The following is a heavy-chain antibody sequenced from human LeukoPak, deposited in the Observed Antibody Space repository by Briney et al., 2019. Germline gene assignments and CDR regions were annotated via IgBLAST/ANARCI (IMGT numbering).Heavy chain of an antibody. CDR3: APQQGRNLVNYFDY. Sequence: SETLSLTCAVSGGSINSNSYYWAWVRQPPGKGLEWIGSIYYCGRTFYNPSLKSRVTISVDTSKNQFSLRLSSVTAAYPAVYYCAPQQGRNLVNYFDYWGQGTLVTVSS. V-gene: IGHV4-39*01. CDR2: IYYCGRT. D-gene: IGHD2-21*01. CDR1: GGSINSNSYY. J-gene: IGHJ4*02.